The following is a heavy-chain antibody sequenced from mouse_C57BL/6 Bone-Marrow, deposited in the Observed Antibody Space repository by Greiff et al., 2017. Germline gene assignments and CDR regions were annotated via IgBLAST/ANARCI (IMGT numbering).Heavy chain of an antibody. CDR3: VGYYGSSLAWFAY. D-gene: IGHD1-1*01. Sequence: QVQLQQSGAELVRPGASVTLSCKASGYTFTDYEMHWVKQTPVHGLEWIGAIDPETGGTAYNQKFKGKAILTADKSSSTAYMELRSLTSEDSAVYYCVGYYGSSLAWFAYWGQGTLVTVSA. J-gene: IGHJ3*01. CDR2: IDPETGGT. V-gene: IGHV1-15*01. CDR1: GYTFTDYE.